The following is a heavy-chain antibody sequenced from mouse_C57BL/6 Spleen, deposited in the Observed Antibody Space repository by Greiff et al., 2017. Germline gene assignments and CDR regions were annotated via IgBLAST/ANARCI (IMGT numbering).Heavy chain of an antibody. CDR3: ARDPLLPHLFDY. J-gene: IGHJ2*01. CDR1: GFTFSSYA. D-gene: IGHD2-10*01. Sequence: DVMLVESGGGLVKPGGSLKLSCAASGFTFSSYAMSWVRQTPEKRLEWVATISDGGSYTYYPDNVKGRFTISRDNAKNNLYLQMSHLKSEDTAMYYCARDPLLPHLFDYWGQGTTLTVSS. CDR2: ISDGGSYT. V-gene: IGHV5-4*01.